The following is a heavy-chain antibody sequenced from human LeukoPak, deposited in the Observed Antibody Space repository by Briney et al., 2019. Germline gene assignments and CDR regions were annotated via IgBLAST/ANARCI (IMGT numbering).Heavy chain of an antibody. D-gene: IGHD2-2*01. V-gene: IGHV5-51*01. CDR1: GYSFTSYW. CDR2: IYSGDADT. CDR3: ARWTDIVVVPAAGHYGMDV. Sequence: GESLKISCKGSGYSFTSYWIGWVRQMPGKGLEWMGIIYSGDADTRYGPSFQGQVTISADKSISTAYLQWSSLKASDTAMYYCARWTDIVVVPAAGHYGMDVWGQGTTVTVSS. J-gene: IGHJ6*02.